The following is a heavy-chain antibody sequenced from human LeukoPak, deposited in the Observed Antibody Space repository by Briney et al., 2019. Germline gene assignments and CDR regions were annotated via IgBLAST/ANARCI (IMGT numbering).Heavy chain of an antibody. J-gene: IGHJ4*02. CDR2: VKSKTDGGTT. Sequence: PGGSLRLSCAASGSTFSNAWMSWVRQAPGKGLEWVGRVKSKTDGGTTDYAAPVKGRFTISRDDSKNTLYLQMNSLKTEDTAGYYCTTDCLEGGGDRYYRLKTGDYWGQGTLVTVSS. CDR1: GSTFSNAW. CDR3: TTDCLEGGGDRYYRLKTGDY. V-gene: IGHV3-15*01. D-gene: IGHD2-21*02.